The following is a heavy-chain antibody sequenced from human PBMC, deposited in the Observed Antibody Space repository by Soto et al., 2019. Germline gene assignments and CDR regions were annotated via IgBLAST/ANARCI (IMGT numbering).Heavy chain of an antibody. D-gene: IGHD3-10*01. CDR1: GFTFSSYA. V-gene: IGHV3-23*01. CDR3: AKDQLLWVGELWDDAFDI. CDR2: ISGSGGST. Sequence: HPGGSLRLSCAASGFTFSSYAMSWVRQAPGKGLEWVSAISGSGGSTYYADSVKGRFTISRDNSKNTLYLQMNSLRAEDTAVYYCAKDQLLWVGELWDDAFDIWGQGTMVTVSS. J-gene: IGHJ3*02.